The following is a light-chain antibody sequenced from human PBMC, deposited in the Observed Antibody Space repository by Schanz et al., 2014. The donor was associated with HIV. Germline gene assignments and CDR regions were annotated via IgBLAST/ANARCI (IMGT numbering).Light chain of an antibody. V-gene: IGLV1-51*01. CDR2: DNS. J-gene: IGLJ3*02. CDR3: GTWDSSLSVWV. CDR1: SSSIGSNF. Sequence: QSVLTQPPSVSAAPGQKVTISCSGSSSSIGSNFVSWYQQLPGTAPKLLICDNSKRPSGIPDRFSGSKSGTSATLGITGLQTGDEADYYCGTWDSSLSVWVFGGGTNLTV.